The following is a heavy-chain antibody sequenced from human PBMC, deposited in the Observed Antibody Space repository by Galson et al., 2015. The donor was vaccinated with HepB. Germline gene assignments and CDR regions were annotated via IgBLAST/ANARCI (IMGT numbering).Heavy chain of an antibody. J-gene: IGHJ4*02. V-gene: IGHV3-30*04. CDR2: ISYDGSNK. D-gene: IGHD3-9*01. CDR1: GFTFSSYA. Sequence: SLRLSCAASGFTFSSYALHWVRQAPGKGLEWVAVISYDGSNKYYADSVKGRFTTSRDNSKNTLYLQMNSLRAEDTAVYYCARGDYDILFWSAVDYWGQGTLVTVSS. CDR3: ARGDYDILFWSAVDY.